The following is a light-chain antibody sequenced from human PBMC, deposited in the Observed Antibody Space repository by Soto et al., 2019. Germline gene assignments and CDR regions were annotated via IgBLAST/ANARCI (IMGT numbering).Light chain of an antibody. J-gene: IGLJ3*02. CDR3: VSWDERLNGWV. CDR1: NSNIGSNY. CDR2: TNN. V-gene: IGLV1-44*01. Sequence: QSVLTQPPSASGTPGQRVTISCSGRNSNIGSNYVYWYQQVPGTAPKLLIYTNNQRPSGVPDRFSGSKSATSASLAISGLQSEDEADYYCVSWDERLNGWVFGGGTKLTVL.